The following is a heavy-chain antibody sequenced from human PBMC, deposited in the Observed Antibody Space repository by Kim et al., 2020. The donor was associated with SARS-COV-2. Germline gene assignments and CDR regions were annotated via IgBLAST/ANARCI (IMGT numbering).Heavy chain of an antibody. Sequence: SETLSLTCAVYGGSFSGYYWSWIRQRPGKGLEWIGEINHSGSTNYNPYLKSRVTISVDTSENQVSLKLSSVTAADTAVYYCARQGKGGELLPQHDNWFDTWGQGTLVTVSS. D-gene: IGHD3-10*01. J-gene: IGHJ5*01. CDR3: ARQGKGGELLPQHDNWFDT. CDR1: GGSFSGYY. CDR2: INHSGST. V-gene: IGHV4-34*01.